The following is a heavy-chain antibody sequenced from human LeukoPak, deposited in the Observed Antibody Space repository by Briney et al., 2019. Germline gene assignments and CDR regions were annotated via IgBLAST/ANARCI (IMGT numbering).Heavy chain of an antibody. D-gene: IGHD2-21*01. Sequence: GGSLRLTCAASGFTFSSYGMNWVRQAPGKGLEWVSSISSSGTYIYFADSVKGRFTISRDNAKNSLYLQMNSLRAEDTALYYCAREQSYSEEIVVVNPPFDYWGQGTLVTVSS. CDR2: ISSSGTYI. V-gene: IGHV3-21*01. J-gene: IGHJ4*02. CDR3: AREQSYSEEIVVVNPPFDY. CDR1: GFTFSSYG.